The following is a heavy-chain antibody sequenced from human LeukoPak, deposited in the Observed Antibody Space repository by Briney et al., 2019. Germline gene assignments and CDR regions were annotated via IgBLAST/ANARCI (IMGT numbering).Heavy chain of an antibody. J-gene: IGHJ6*02. CDR1: GFTFRIYS. Sequence: GGSLRLSCAASGFTFRIYSMNWVRQAPGMGLEWVSSISTSSSHIYYADSVEGRFTISRDNAKNSLYLQMNSLRAEDTAVYYCVRSYYGMDVWGQGTTVSVSS. CDR2: ISTSSSHI. CDR3: VRSYYGMDV. V-gene: IGHV3-21*01.